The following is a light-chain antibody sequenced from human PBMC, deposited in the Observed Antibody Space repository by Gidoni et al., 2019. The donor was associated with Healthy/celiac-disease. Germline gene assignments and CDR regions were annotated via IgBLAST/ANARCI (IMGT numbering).Light chain of an antibody. CDR3: CSYAGSSTYWV. CDR1: SSDVGSYNL. CDR2: EVS. V-gene: IGLV2-23*02. J-gene: IGLJ3*02. Sequence: QSALTQPASVSWSPGQSITISCTGTSSDVGSYNLVSWYQQHPGKAPKLMIYEVSKRPSGVSNRFSGSKSGNTASLTISGLQAEDEADYYCCSYAGSSTYWVFGGGTKLTVL.